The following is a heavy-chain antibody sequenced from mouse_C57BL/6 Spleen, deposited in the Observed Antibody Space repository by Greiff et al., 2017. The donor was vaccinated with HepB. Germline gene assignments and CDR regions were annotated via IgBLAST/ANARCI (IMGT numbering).Heavy chain of an antibody. Sequence: DVQLQESGPGLVKPSQSLSLTCTVTGYSITSGYGWNWIRQFPGNKLEWMGYISYSGSTNYNPSLKSRISSTRDTSKNQFFLPLNSGTTEDTATYYCARTARIKYWGQGTTLTVSS. D-gene: IGHD1-2*01. CDR3: ARTARIKY. CDR2: ISYSGST. J-gene: IGHJ2*01. CDR1: GYSITSGYG. V-gene: IGHV3-2*02.